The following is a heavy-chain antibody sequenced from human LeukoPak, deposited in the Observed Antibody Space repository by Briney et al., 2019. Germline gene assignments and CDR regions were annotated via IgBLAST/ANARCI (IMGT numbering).Heavy chain of an antibody. CDR1: GFTFDDYA. Sequence: GGSLRLSCAASGFTFDDYAMHWVRQAPGKGLEWVSGISWNSGSIGYADSVKGRFTISRDNAKNSLYLQMNSLRAEDTALYYCAKDRVYYYYYGMDVWGQGTTVTVSS. CDR2: ISWNSGSI. V-gene: IGHV3-9*01. D-gene: IGHD6-13*01. J-gene: IGHJ6*02. CDR3: AKDRVYYYYYGMDV.